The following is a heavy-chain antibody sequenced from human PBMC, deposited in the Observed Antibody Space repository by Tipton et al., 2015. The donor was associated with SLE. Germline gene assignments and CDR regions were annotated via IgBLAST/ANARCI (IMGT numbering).Heavy chain of an antibody. D-gene: IGHD5-24*01. J-gene: IGHJ4*02. CDR2: IYHSGST. CDR1: GGSFSGYY. CDR3: ARGDGYNFDY. Sequence: TLSLTCAVYGGSFSGYYWSWIRQPPGKGLEWIGEIYHSGSTNYNPSLKSRVAISVDKSKNQFSLKLSSVTAADTAVYYCARGDGYNFDYWGQGTLVTVSS. V-gene: IGHV4-34*01.